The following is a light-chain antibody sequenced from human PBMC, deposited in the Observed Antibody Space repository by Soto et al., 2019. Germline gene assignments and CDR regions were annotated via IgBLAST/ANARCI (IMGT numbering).Light chain of an antibody. CDR3: QSYDSSLSGYV. V-gene: IGLV1-40*01. CDR1: SSNIGAGYD. Sequence: QSVPSQPPSVSGAPGARVTISCTGSSSNIGAGYDVHWYQQLPGTAPKLLIYGNSNRPSGVPDRFSGSKSGTSASLAITGLQAEDEADYYCQSYDSSLSGYVFGTGTKVTVL. CDR2: GNS. J-gene: IGLJ1*01.